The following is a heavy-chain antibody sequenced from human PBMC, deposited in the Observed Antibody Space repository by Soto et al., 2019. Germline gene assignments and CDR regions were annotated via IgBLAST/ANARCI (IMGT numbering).Heavy chain of an antibody. D-gene: IGHD6-19*01. CDR3: ASGVQGRWLVVY. V-gene: IGHV3-74*01. Sequence: EVQLVESGGGLVQPGGSLRLSCAASGFTFNIYWLHWVRQAPGKGLVWVSRVNMDGSTTNYADSVKGRFTISRDNAKDTVYLEMNSLRDDDMGVYSCASGVQGRWLVVYWGQGTLVTVS. J-gene: IGHJ4*02. CDR2: VNMDGSTT. CDR1: GFTFNIYW.